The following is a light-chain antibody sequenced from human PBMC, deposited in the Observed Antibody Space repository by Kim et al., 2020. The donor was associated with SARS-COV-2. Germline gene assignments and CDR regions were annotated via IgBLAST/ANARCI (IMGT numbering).Light chain of an antibody. J-gene: IGKJ4*01. Sequence: GPVGHEVTTPCRASQSINGWLAWYQQKQGKTPNLLIYDASSLESGVPSRFSGSGSGTEFSLTISSLQPDDFATYYCQQYNGYVLTFGGGTKVDIK. V-gene: IGKV1-5*01. CDR2: DAS. CDR1: QSINGW. CDR3: QQYNGYVLT.